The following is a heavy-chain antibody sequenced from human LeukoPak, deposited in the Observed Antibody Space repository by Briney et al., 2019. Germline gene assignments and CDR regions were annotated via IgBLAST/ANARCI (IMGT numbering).Heavy chain of an antibody. J-gene: IGHJ3*02. Sequence: GGSLRLSCAASGFTFSSYWMSWVRQAPGKGLEWVANIKQDGSEKYYVDSVKGRFTISRDNAKNSLYLQMNSLRAEDTAVYYCARDLPELGNAFDIWGQGTMVTVSS. V-gene: IGHV3-7*03. CDR2: IKQDGSEK. CDR1: GFTFSSYW. CDR3: ARDLPELGNAFDI. D-gene: IGHD7-27*01.